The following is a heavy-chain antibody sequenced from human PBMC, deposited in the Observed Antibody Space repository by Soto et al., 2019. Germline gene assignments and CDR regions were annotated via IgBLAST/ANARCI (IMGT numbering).Heavy chain of an antibody. V-gene: IGHV3-11*01. CDR1: GFNFSDFC. D-gene: IGHD5-12*01. Sequence: QVQLVESGGGLVKPGGSLRLSCAASGFNFSDFCMSWIRQAPGKGLECVSYISGSGTTKYYADSVKGRFTISRDNANNSLYLQMNSLRAEDTAVYYCARDQEVATGGRDASDIWGQGTMVTVSS. CDR3: ARDQEVATGGRDASDI. J-gene: IGHJ3*02. CDR2: ISGSGTTK.